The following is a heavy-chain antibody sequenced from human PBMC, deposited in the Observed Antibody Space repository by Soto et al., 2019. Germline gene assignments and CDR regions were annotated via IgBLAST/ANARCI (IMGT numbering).Heavy chain of an antibody. J-gene: IGHJ4*02. CDR2: IIPIFGTA. CDR3: ASTVVPAAIVWAYYFDY. CDR1: GGTFSSYA. V-gene: IGHV1-69*13. D-gene: IGHD2-2*02. Sequence: SVKVSCKASGGTFSSYAISWVRQAPGRGLEWMGGIIPIFGTANYAQKFQGRVTITADESTSTAYMELSSLRSEDTAVYYCASTVVPAAIVWAYYFDYWGQGTLVTVSS.